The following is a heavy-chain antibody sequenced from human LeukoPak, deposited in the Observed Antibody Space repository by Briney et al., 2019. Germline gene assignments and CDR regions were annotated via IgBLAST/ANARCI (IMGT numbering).Heavy chain of an antibody. CDR2: IYHTGST. J-gene: IGHJ4*02. V-gene: IGHV4-4*02. D-gene: IGHD3-16*01. CDR3: AKSGDYLWDY. CDR1: GGSISTNNW. Sequence: SGTLSLTCAVSGGSISTNNWWSWVRQPPGKGLEWIGEIYHTGSTNYSPSLRSRVTMSIDKSNNQFSLNLNSVTAADTAVYYCAKSGDYLWDYWGQGTLVTVSS.